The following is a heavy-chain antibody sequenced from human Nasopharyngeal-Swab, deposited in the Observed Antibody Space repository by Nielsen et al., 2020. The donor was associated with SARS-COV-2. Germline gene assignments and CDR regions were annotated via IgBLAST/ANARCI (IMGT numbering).Heavy chain of an antibody. D-gene: IGHD2-8*02. Sequence: ASVKVSCKASGYTFSSYDINWVRQASGQGLEWMGWMNPNSGNTGYAQRFQGRVTMTRDTSIITAYMELSSLTSEDTAVYYCVRPRYCSAASCDKHSGVGLFDYWGQGTLVTVSS. CDR2: MNPNSGNT. J-gene: IGHJ4*02. V-gene: IGHV1-8*01. CDR1: GYTFSSYD. CDR3: VRPRYCSAASCDKHSGVGLFDY.